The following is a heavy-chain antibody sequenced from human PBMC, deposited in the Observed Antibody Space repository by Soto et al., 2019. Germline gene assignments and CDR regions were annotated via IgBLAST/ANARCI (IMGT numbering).Heavy chain of an antibody. Sequence: QLQLQESGPGLVKPSETLSLTCTVSGGSISSSSYSWGWIRQPPGKGLEWIGSLYLSGSTYYNPSLKSRVNISVDTAKNELSRTLSSVTAADTGGYYCARPSLYSSCWHYRDVWGQGTTVTVSS. CDR3: ARPSLYSSCWHYRDV. D-gene: IGHD6-19*01. V-gene: IGHV4-39*01. CDR2: LYLSGST. J-gene: IGHJ6*02. CDR1: GGSISSSSYS.